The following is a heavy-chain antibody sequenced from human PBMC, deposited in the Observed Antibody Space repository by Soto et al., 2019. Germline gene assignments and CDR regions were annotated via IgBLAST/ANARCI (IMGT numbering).Heavy chain of an antibody. Sequence: GGSLRLSCAASGFTFSSYGMHWVRQAPGKGLEWVAVIWYDGSNKYYADSVKGRFTISRDNSKNTLYLQKNSLRAEDTAVYYCAREAVAAKAPDYWGQGTLVTVSS. V-gene: IGHV3-33*01. CDR3: AREAVAAKAPDY. J-gene: IGHJ4*02. CDR1: GFTFSSYG. CDR2: IWYDGSNK. D-gene: IGHD6-19*01.